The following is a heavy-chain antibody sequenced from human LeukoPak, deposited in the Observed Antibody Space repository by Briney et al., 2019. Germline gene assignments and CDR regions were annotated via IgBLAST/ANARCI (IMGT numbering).Heavy chain of an antibody. D-gene: IGHD3-10*02. CDR1: GGSFSGYY. CDR2: INHSGST. CDR3: ARGINYVV. V-gene: IGHV4-34*01. J-gene: IGHJ4*02. Sequence: SETLSLTCAVYGGSFSGYYWSWIRQPPGKGLEWIGEINHSGSTNYNLSLKSRVTISVGTSKNQFSLKLSSVTAADTAVYYCARGINYVVWGQGTLVTVSS.